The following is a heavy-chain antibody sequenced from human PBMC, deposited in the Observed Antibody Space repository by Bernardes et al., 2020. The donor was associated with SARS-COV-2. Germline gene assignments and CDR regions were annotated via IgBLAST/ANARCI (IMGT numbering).Heavy chain of an antibody. CDR2: IKSDGSNT. CDR3: ARARSPGTKAYPCGMDV. D-gene: IGHD1-7*01. Sequence: GGSLRLSCAASGFTFSSYWLHWVRQAPGKGLVWVSGIKSDGSNTIYADSVKGRFTISRDNAKNTLYLQVNSLRAEDTAVYYCARARSPGTKAYPCGMDVWGQGTTVTVSS. V-gene: IGHV3-74*01. CDR1: GFTFSSYW. J-gene: IGHJ6*02.